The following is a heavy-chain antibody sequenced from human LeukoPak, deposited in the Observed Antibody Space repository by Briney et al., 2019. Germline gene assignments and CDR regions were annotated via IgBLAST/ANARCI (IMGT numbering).Heavy chain of an antibody. V-gene: IGHV3-23*01. CDR1: GFTFNSYA. CDR3: AKGIEQWPGDYYYYGMDV. J-gene: IGHJ6*02. Sequence: GGSLRLSCAASGFTFNSYAMSWVRQAPGKGLEWVSGISGRGGRTYYADSVEGRLTISRDNSKNTLYLQLNSLRAEDTAVYYCAKGIEQWPGDYYYYGMDVWGQGTTVTVSS. CDR2: ISGRGGRT. D-gene: IGHD6-19*01.